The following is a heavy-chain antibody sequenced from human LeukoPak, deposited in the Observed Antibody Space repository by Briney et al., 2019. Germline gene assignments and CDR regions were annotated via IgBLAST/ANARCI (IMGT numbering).Heavy chain of an antibody. CDR1: GFTFSSYG. Sequence: GRSLRLSCAASGFTFSSYGMHWVRQAPGKGLEWVAVISYDGSNKYYADSVKGRFTISRDNSKNTLYLQMNSLRAEDTAVYYCARDRLSRSGGGAFDIWGQGTMVTVSS. CDR3: ARDRLSRSGGGAFDI. V-gene: IGHV3-30*03. J-gene: IGHJ3*02. D-gene: IGHD3-10*01. CDR2: ISYDGSNK.